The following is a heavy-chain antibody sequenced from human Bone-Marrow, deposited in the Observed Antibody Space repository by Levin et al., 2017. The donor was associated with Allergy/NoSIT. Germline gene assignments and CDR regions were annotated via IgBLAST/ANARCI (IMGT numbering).Heavy chain of an antibody. Sequence: PGGSLRLSCAASGFTFSSYWMHWVRQAPGKGLVWVSRINSDGSSTSYADSVKGRFSISRDNAKNTLYLQMNSLRVEDTAVYYCVRGYGGSYGAGDYWGQGNLVTVSS. D-gene: IGHD1-26*01. J-gene: IGHJ4*02. V-gene: IGHV3-74*01. CDR1: GFTFSSYW. CDR2: INSDGSST. CDR3: VRGYGGSYGAGDY.